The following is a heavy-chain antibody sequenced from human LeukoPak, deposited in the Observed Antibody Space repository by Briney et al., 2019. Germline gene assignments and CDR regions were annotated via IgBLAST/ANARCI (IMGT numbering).Heavy chain of an antibody. Sequence: TGRSLRLSCAASGFTFSSYGMHWVRQAPGKGLEWVAVISYDGSNKYYADSVKGRFTISRDNSKNTLYLQMNSLRAEDTAVYYCARDVGRWVGATTSDYWGQGTLVTVSS. CDR1: GFTFSSYG. V-gene: IGHV3-30*03. CDR3: ARDVGRWVGATTSDY. CDR2: ISYDGSNK. D-gene: IGHD1-26*01. J-gene: IGHJ4*02.